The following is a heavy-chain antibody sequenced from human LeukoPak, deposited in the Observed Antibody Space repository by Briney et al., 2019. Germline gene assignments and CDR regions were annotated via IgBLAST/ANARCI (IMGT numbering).Heavy chain of an antibody. Sequence: GGSLRLSCAASGFTFSIYWMSWVRQAPGKGLEWVANIKQDGSEKYYVDSVKGRFTISRDNAKNSLYLQMNSLRAEDTAVYYCARDDGGWLPFDYWGQGTLVTVSS. CDR1: GFTFSIYW. V-gene: IGHV3-7*03. D-gene: IGHD6-19*01. CDR2: IKQDGSEK. CDR3: ARDDGGWLPFDY. J-gene: IGHJ4*02.